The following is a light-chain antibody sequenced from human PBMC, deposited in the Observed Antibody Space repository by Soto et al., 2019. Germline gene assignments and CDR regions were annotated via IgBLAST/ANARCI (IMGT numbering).Light chain of an antibody. J-gene: IGKJ4*01. CDR3: QQSSNWPLT. V-gene: IGKV3-11*01. Sequence: EIVLTQSPATLSLSPGERATLSCRAGQSVSSFLAWYQQKPGQAPRLLIYGASNRATGIPARFSGSGSGADFTLTISSLEPEDFAVYYCQQSSNWPLTLGGGTKVDIK. CDR2: GAS. CDR1: QSVSSF.